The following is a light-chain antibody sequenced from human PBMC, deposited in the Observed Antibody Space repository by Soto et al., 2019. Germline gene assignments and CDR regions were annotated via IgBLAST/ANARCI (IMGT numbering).Light chain of an antibody. CDR1: QSVSSN. CDR2: SAS. V-gene: IGKV3-15*01. Sequence: EIVMTQSPATLSVSPGERATLSCRASQSVSSNLAWYQQKPGQAPRLLIYSASTRATGIPARFSGSGSGTEFTLTISSLQSEDFAVYYCQQYNNWPREFGQGTKVEIK. CDR3: QQYNNWPRE. J-gene: IGKJ1*01.